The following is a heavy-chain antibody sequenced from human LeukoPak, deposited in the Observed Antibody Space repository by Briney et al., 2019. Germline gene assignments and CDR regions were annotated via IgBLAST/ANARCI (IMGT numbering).Heavy chain of an antibody. D-gene: IGHD3-10*01. CDR1: GFTFSNHA. CDR3: VSMVRGIGY. V-gene: IGHV3-30*02. Sequence: GGTLRLSCAASGFTFSNHAMHWVRQAPGKGLEWVTLVWYDGSRKYNADSVKGRFTTSRDNSKNSVYLQLNRLRPEDTSLYYCVSMVRGIGYWGQGTLVTVSS. J-gene: IGHJ4*02. CDR2: VWYDGSRK.